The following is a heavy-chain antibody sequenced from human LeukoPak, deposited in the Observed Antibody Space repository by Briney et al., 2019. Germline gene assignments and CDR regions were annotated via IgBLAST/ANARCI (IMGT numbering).Heavy chain of an antibody. CDR3: ASVYDSSGYYPF. D-gene: IGHD3-22*01. V-gene: IGHV4-34*01. J-gene: IGHJ4*02. CDR2: INHSGST. Sequence: PSETLSLTCAVYGGSFSGYYWSWIRQPPGKGLEWIGEINHSGSTNYNPSLKSRVTISEDTSKNQFSLKLSSVTAADTAVYYCASVYDSSGYYPFWGQGTPVTVSS. CDR1: GGSFSGYY.